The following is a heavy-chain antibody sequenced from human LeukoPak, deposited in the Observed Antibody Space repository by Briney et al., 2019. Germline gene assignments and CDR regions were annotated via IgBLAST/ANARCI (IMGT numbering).Heavy chain of an antibody. Sequence: GGSLRLSCAASGFTFDDYAMHWVRQAPGKGLEWVSGISWNSGSIGYADSVKGRFTISRDNAKNSLYLQMNSLRAEDTALYYCAKDSAVGVDYYYGMDVWGQGTTVTVSS. J-gene: IGHJ6*02. CDR3: AKDSAVGVDYYYGMDV. V-gene: IGHV3-9*01. D-gene: IGHD2-15*01. CDR1: GFTFDDYA. CDR2: ISWNSGSI.